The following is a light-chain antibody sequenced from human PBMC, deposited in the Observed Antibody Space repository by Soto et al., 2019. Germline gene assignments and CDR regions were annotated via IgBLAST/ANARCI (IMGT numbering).Light chain of an antibody. J-gene: IGLJ1*01. CDR3: QSCDSSLSGSGV. CDR1: SSDVGGYKY. Sequence: QSVLTQPPSASGSPGQSVTISCTGTSSDVGGYKYVSWYQQHPGKAPKLLIYGNSNRPSGVPDRFSGSKSGTSASLAITGLQAEDEADYYCQSCDSSLSGSGVFGTGTKLTVL. V-gene: IGLV2-8*01. CDR2: GNS.